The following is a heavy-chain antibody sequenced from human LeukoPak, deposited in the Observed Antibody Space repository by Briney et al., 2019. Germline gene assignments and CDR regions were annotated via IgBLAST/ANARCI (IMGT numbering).Heavy chain of an antibody. Sequence: GASVKVSCKASGGTFSSYAISWVRQAPGQGLEWMGGIIPIFGTANYAQKFQGRVTITADESTSTAYMELSSLRSDDTAVYYCARDGRTKYSSSNYWGQGTLVTVSS. CDR1: GGTFSSYA. J-gene: IGHJ4*02. CDR3: ARDGRTKYSSSNY. V-gene: IGHV1-69*01. CDR2: IIPIFGTA. D-gene: IGHD6-6*01.